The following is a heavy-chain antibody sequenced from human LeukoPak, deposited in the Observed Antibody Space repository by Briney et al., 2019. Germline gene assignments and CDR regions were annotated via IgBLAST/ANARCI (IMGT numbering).Heavy chain of an antibody. J-gene: IGHJ4*02. CDR3: ARVNAKERPFDY. V-gene: IGHV4-31*03. Sequence: SQTLSLTCTVSGGSISSGGYYWSWIRQHPGKGLEWIGYIYYSGRAYYNPSLKSRVTISVDTSKNQFSLKLSSVTAADTAVYYCARVNAKERPFDYWGQGTLVTVSS. D-gene: IGHD1-1*01. CDR1: GGSISSGGYY. CDR2: IYYSGRA.